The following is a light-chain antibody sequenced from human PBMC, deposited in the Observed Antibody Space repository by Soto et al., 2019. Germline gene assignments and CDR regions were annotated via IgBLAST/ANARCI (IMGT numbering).Light chain of an antibody. CDR1: QTVSSY. J-gene: IGKJ5*01. V-gene: IGKV1-39*01. CDR2: ATS. Sequence: DIQMTQSPSSLSASLGDRVNITCRASQTVSSYLNWYQQKPGTVPKLLIYATSNLQSGVPSRFSGRGCGADVAVTICDLQPENFGSYYCRQSFTTPSCGQEKRQQIK. CDR3: RQSFTTPS.